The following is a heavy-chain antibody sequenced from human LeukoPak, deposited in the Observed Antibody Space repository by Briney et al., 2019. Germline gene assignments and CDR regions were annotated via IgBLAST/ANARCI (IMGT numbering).Heavy chain of an antibody. V-gene: IGHV3-48*03. CDR3: ARDEPGIAGDVGVY. D-gene: IGHD6-13*01. CDR2: ICSGGSIN. J-gene: IGHJ4*02. Sequence: GGSLSLSCAASGFTFSSYEMNWVRQAPGQGLEWVLYICSGGSINYYADSVKGRLTISRDNAKNSIYLQMNSLKAEDTAVYYCARDEPGIAGDVGVYWGQGTLVSVSS. CDR1: GFTFSSYE.